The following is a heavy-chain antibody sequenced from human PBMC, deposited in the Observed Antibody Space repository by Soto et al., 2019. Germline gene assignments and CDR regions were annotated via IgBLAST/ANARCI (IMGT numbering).Heavy chain of an antibody. D-gene: IGHD4-17*01. Sequence: ASVKVSCKASGYTFSSHGIIWVRQAPGQGLEWMGWISGYNGNAKYSQKFQGRVTITRDTSASTAYMELSSLRSEDTAVYYCARDLSTVTTPSYYYYYGMDVWGQGTTVTVSS. CDR1: GYTFSSHG. CDR3: ARDLSTVTTPSYYYYYGMDV. V-gene: IGHV1-18*01. J-gene: IGHJ6*02. CDR2: ISGYNGNA.